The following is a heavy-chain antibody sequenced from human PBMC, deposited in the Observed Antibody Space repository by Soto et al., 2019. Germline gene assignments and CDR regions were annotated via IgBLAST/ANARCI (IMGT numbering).Heavy chain of an antibody. CDR1: GYTFTSYG. J-gene: IGHJ6*03. D-gene: IGHD6-19*01. Sequence: ASVKVSCKASGYTFTSYGISWVRQAPGQGLEWMGWISAYNGNTNYAQKLQGRVTMTTDTSTSTAYMELRSLRSDDTAVYYCASCSAPYYYYYYMDVWGKGTTVTVSS. CDR3: ASCSAPYYYYYYMDV. CDR2: ISAYNGNT. V-gene: IGHV1-18*01.